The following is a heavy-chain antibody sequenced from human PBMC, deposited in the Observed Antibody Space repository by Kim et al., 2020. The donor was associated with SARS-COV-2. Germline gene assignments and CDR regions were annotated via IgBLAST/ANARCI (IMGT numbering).Heavy chain of an antibody. J-gene: IGHJ4*02. D-gene: IGHD2-21*02. V-gene: IGHV1-69*04. Sequence: SVKVSCKASGGTFSSYAISWVRQAPGQGLEWMGRIIPILGIANYAQKFQGRVTITADKSTSTAYMELSSLRSEDTAVYYCVAYCGGDCYSRAPDYWGQGTLVTVSS. CDR1: GGTFSSYA. CDR2: IIPILGIA. CDR3: VAYCGGDCYSRAPDY.